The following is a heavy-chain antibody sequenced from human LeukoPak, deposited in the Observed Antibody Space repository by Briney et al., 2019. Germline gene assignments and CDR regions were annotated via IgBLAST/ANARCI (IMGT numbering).Heavy chain of an antibody. D-gene: IGHD6-19*01. CDR3: ARTNKQWLVLGY. CDR1: GYTFTSYD. J-gene: IGHJ4*02. Sequence: GASVKVSCKASGYTFTSYDINWVRQATGQGLEWMGWMNPNSGNTGYAQKFQGRVTMTRNTSISTAYMELSSLRSGDTAVYYCARTNKQWLVLGYWGQGTLVTVSS. V-gene: IGHV1-8*01. CDR2: MNPNSGNT.